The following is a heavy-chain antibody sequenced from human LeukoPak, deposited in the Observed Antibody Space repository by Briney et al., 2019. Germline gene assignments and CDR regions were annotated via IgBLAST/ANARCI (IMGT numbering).Heavy chain of an antibody. Sequence: GGSLRLSCAASGFTFSSYEMNWVRQAPGKGLEWVANIKQDGSEKYYVDSVKGRFTISRDNAKNSLYLQMNSLRAEDTAVYYCARVYGSENFDYWGQGTLVTVSS. CDR3: ARVYGSENFDY. J-gene: IGHJ4*02. D-gene: IGHD3-10*01. CDR2: IKQDGSEK. CDR1: GFTFSSYE. V-gene: IGHV3-7*01.